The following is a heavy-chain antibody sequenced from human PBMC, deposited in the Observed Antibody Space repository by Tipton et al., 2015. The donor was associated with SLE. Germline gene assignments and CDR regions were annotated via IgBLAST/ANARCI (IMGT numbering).Heavy chain of an antibody. J-gene: IGHJ3*02. V-gene: IGHV4-4*08. D-gene: IGHD3-22*01. CDR3: ARDRVVVNAFDI. CDR1: GGSISSYY. CDR2: IYTSGST. Sequence: TLSLTCTVSGGSISSYYWSWIRQPPGKGLEWIGYIYTSGSTNYNPSLTSRVTISVDTSKNQFSLKLSSVTAADTAVYYCARDRVVVNAFDIWGQGTMVTVSS.